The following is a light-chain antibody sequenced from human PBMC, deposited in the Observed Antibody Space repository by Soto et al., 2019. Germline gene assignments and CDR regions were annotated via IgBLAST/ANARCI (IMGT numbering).Light chain of an antibody. CDR3: QQLNSYPIT. V-gene: IGKV1-9*01. CDR1: QGISSY. J-gene: IGKJ5*01. Sequence: DIQLTQSPSFLSASVGDRVTITCRASQGISSYLAWYQQKPGKAPKLLIYAASTLQSGFPSRFSGSGSGTEVNLSNSSLQPEDFSTYYCQQLNSYPITFGQWTRLEIK. CDR2: AAS.